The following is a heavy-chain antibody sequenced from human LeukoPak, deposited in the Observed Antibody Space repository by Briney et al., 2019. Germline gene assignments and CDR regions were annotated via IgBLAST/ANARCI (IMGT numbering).Heavy chain of an antibody. D-gene: IGHD1-20*01. J-gene: IGHJ4*02. CDR1: GFTFSSYG. Sequence: GGSLRLSCAASGFTFSSYGLSWVRQAPGKGLEWVSSISGSGGVTYYADSVKGRFTISRDNSKNTLFLQMNSLRAEDTAVYYCANVAITGYWGQGTLVTVSS. CDR3: ANVAITGY. V-gene: IGHV3-23*01. CDR2: ISGSGGVT.